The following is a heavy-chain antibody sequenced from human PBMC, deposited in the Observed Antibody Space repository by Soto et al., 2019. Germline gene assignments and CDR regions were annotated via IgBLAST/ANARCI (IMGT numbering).Heavy chain of an antibody. V-gene: IGHV5-51*01. CDR3: ARQGYLQGGTIFGVVIWAPWDY. CDR1: GYSFTSYW. Sequence: PGESLKISCKGSGYSFTSYWIGWVRQMPGKGLEWMGIIYPGDSDTRYSPSFQGQVTISADKSISTAYLQWSSLKASDTAMYYCARQGYLQGGTIFGVVIWAPWDYWGQGTLVTVSS. J-gene: IGHJ4*02. D-gene: IGHD3-3*01. CDR2: IYPGDSDT.